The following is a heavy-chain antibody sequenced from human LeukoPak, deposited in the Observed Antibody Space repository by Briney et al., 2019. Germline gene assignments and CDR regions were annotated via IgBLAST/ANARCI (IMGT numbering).Heavy chain of an antibody. D-gene: IGHD3-16*02. Sequence: SETLSLTCAVSGDSISNNWWSWVRQSPGMGLEWIGQIFHRGIPNYNPYLKSRVTMSIDKSKNRLSLEMNSVTAADTDVYYCARVMGASWFFYLDVWGKGTTVTVSS. V-gene: IGHV4-4*02. J-gene: IGHJ6*03. CDR2: IFHRGIP. CDR1: GDSISNNW. CDR3: ARVMGASWFFYLDV.